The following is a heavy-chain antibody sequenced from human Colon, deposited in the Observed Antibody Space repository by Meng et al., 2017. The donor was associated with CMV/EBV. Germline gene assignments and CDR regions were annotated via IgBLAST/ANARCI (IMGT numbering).Heavy chain of an antibody. CDR3: ARGADYGGNPLDY. CDR1: GGSISSCDSY. V-gene: IGHV4-30-4*08. Sequence: QGHLRGAGPGLVNPSQTLSLTCTVSGGSISSCDSYWSWIRQPPGKGLEWIGYIYYSGSTYYNPSLKSRVTISVDTSKNQFSLKLSSVTAADTAVYYCARGADYGGNPLDYWGQGTLVTVSS. J-gene: IGHJ4*02. D-gene: IGHD4-23*01. CDR2: IYYSGST.